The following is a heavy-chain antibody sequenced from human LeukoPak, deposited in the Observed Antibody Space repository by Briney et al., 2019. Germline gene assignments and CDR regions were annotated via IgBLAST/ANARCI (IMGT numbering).Heavy chain of an antibody. CDR3: ARGGYYGSGNDFRFDP. CDR2: IYYSGST. D-gene: IGHD3-10*01. J-gene: IGHJ5*02. Sequence: GSLRLSCAASGFTFSSYEMNWVRQPPGKGLEWIGSIYYSGSTYYNPSLKGRVTISVDTSKNQFSLKLTSVTAADTAVYFCARGGYYGSGNDFRFDPWGQGTLVTVSS. CDR1: GFTFSSYE. V-gene: IGHV4-39*07.